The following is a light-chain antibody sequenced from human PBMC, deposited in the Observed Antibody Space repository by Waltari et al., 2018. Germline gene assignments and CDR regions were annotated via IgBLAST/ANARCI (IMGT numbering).Light chain of an antibody. CDR3: SSYAGNYVA. CDR1: RSDVGGYNF. V-gene: IGLV2-11*01. J-gene: IGLJ2*01. Sequence: QSALTQPRSVSGSPGQSVTISCTGTRSDVGGYNFVSWYQQHPGTAPKLIISDVTKRPAGVPDRFSCSKSGNTASLTISGLQAEDEADYYCSSYAGNYVAFGGGTKLTVL. CDR2: DVT.